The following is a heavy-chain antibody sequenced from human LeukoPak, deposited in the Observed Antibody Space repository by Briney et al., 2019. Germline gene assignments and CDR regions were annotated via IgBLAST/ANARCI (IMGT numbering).Heavy chain of an antibody. CDR1: GGXFSGYY. CDR2: INHSGST. Sequence: PSETLSLTCAVYGGXFSGYYCSWIRQPPGKGLEWIGEINHSGSTNYNPSLKSRVTISVDTSKNQFSLKLSSVTAADTAVYYCARTTRGAPKPGTNPFQRIRVNDAFDIWGQGTMVTVSS. J-gene: IGHJ3*02. CDR3: ARTTRGAPKPGTNPFQRIRVNDAFDI. D-gene: IGHD1-1*01. V-gene: IGHV4-34*01.